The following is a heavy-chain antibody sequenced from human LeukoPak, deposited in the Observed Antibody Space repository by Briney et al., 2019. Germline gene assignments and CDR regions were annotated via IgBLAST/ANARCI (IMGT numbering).Heavy chain of an antibody. V-gene: IGHV3-21*01. CDR1: GFTFSSYS. D-gene: IGHD5-24*01. CDR2: ISSSSSYI. CDR3: ARDMEMATPFDY. J-gene: IGHJ4*02. Sequence: PGGSLRLSCAASGFTFSSYSMNWVRQAPGKGLEWVSSISSSSSYIYYADSVKVRFTISRDNAKNSLYLQMNSLRAEDTAVYYCARDMEMATPFDYWGQGTLVTVSS.